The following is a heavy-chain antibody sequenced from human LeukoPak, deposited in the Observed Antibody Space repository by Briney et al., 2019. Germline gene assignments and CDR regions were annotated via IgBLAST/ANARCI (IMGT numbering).Heavy chain of an antibody. D-gene: IGHD6-13*01. J-gene: IGHJ6*03. CDR2: ISAYNGNT. CDR1: GYTFTSYG. Sequence: ASVKVSCKASGYTFTSYGISWVRQAPGQGLEWMGWISAYNGNTNYAQKLQGRVTMTTDTSTSTAYMELSSLRSEDTAVYYCARDVVIAAAGYYYYYMDVWGKGTTVTVSS. CDR3: ARDVVIAAAGYYYYYMDV. V-gene: IGHV1-18*01.